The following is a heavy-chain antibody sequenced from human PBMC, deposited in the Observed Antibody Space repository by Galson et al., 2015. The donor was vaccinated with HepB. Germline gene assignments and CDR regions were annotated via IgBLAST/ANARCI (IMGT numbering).Heavy chain of an antibody. V-gene: IGHV3-30*04. CDR2: ISYDGSNK. CDR1: GFTFSSYA. J-gene: IGHJ4*02. Sequence: SLRLSCAASGFTFSSYAMHWVRQAPGKGLEWVAVISYDGSNKYYADSVKGRFTISRDNSKNTLYLQMNSLRAEDTAVYYCARDPAHYFITTVRGVIGSGFVYWGQGTLVTVSS. D-gene: IGHD3-10*01. CDR3: ARDPAHYFITTVRGVIGSGFVY.